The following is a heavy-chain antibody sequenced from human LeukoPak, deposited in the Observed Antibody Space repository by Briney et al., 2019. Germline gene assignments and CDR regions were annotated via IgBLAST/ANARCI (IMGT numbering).Heavy chain of an antibody. J-gene: IGHJ5*02. CDR2: IIPIFGTA. CDR3: ARDQGYDFWSGYRWFDP. CDR1: GGTFSSYA. D-gene: IGHD3-3*01. V-gene: IGHV1-69*01. Sequence: SVKVSCMASGGTFSSYAISWVRQAPGQGLEWMGGIIPIFGTANYAQKFQGRVTITADESTSTAYMELSSLRSEDTAVYYCARDQGYDFWSGYRWFDPWGQGTLVTVSS.